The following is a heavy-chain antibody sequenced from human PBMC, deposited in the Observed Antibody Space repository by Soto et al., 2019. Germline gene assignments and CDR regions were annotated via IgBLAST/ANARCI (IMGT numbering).Heavy chain of an antibody. Sequence: GGSLRLSCAASGFTFSSYAMSWVRQAPGKGLEWVSAISGSGGSTYYADSVKGRFTISRDNSKNTLYLQMNSLRAEDTAVYYCAKDVEDSSGYLDAFDIWGQGTMVTVSS. CDR2: ISGSGGST. D-gene: IGHD3-22*01. V-gene: IGHV3-23*01. CDR3: AKDVEDSSGYLDAFDI. CDR1: GFTFSSYA. J-gene: IGHJ3*02.